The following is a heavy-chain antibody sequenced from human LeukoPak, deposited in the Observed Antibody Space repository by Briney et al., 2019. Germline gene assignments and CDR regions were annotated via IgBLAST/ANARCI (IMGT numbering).Heavy chain of an antibody. J-gene: IGHJ4*02. CDR1: GFTFTSYA. CDR3: AKVNNIAAAGTFDS. D-gene: IGHD6-13*01. V-gene: IGHV3-23*01. Sequence: PGGSLRLSCAAPGFTFTSYAMSWVRQAPGKGLEWVSAISGSGGSTYYADSVKGRFTISRDNSKNTLYLQMNSLRAEDTAVFYCAKVNNIAAAGTFDSWGQGTLVTVSS. CDR2: ISGSGGST.